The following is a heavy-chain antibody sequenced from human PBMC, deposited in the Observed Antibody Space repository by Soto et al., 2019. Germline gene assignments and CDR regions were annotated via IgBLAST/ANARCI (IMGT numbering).Heavy chain of an antibody. CDR3: ARVERYRGSYFWDSPGKKTDS. V-gene: IGHV4-39*07. CDR1: GGSISSSPYY. CDR2: IYYSGSA. D-gene: IGHD1-26*01. Sequence: SETLSLTCTVSGGSISSSPYYWGWIRQPPVQGLEWIGSIYYSGSAYYNPSLNSGVTISVDTSNNQFSLKLSSLTAQDTAGYYCARVERYRGSYFWDSPGKKTDSWAQGSRVAVAS. J-gene: IGHJ4*02.